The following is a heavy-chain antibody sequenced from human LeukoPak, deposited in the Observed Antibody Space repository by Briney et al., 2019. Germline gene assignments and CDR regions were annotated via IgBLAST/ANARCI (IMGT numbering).Heavy chain of an antibody. V-gene: IGHV3-23*01. CDR1: GFTFSSYT. Sequence: GGSLRLSCAASGFTFSSYTMSWVRQAPGKGLEWVSAISGSGGRTYYADSVKGRFTISRDNSKNTLYPQMNSLRAEDTAVYYCAPGGPGYYFDYWGQGTLVTVSS. J-gene: IGHJ4*02. CDR3: APGGPGYYFDY. D-gene: IGHD3-10*01. CDR2: ISGSGGRT.